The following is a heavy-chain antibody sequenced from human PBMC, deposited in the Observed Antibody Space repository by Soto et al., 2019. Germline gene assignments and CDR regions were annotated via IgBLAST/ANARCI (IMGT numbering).Heavy chain of an antibody. CDR1: VDTVSTNSAT. CDR3: ARGPGVLIAGKGVDV. CDR2: TYYRSKWYN. Sequence: SQTLSLTCAISVDTVSTNSATWNWIRQSPSRGLEWLGRTYYRSKWYNDYGRSLQSRMTINTDTSKNQFSLQLNSVTPEDTAVYFCARGPGVLIAGKGVDVWGQGTTVTVSS. V-gene: IGHV6-1*01. J-gene: IGHJ6*02. D-gene: IGHD3-3*01.